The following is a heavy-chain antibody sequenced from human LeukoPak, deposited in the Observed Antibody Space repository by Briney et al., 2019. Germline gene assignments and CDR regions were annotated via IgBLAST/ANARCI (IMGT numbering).Heavy chain of an antibody. V-gene: IGHV3-23*01. CDR3: AKEGQLGHYCYYYYMDV. D-gene: IGHD6-6*01. CDR2: ITRSGGTI. Sequence: GGSLRLSCATSGFTFSIYAMTWVRRAPGKGLEWVSTITRSGGTIYYADSVKGRFTISRDNSKNTLYLQMNSLRAGDTAVYYCAKEGQLGHYCYYYYMDVWGKGTTVTVSS. J-gene: IGHJ6*03. CDR1: GFTFSIYA.